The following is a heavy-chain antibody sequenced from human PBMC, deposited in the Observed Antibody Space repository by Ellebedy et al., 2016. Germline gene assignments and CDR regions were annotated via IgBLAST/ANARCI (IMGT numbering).Heavy chain of an antibody. V-gene: IGHV3-30-3*01. D-gene: IGHD5-12*01. CDR1: GFTFSSYA. J-gene: IGHJ4*02. Sequence: GESLKISXAASGFTFSSYAMHWVRQAPGTGLEWVALISYGGSDKYYADSVKGRFTISRDNSKNTLYLQMNSLRAEDTAVYYCAKDKGYDNFMDYWGQGTLVTVSS. CDR3: AKDKGYDNFMDY. CDR2: ISYGGSDK.